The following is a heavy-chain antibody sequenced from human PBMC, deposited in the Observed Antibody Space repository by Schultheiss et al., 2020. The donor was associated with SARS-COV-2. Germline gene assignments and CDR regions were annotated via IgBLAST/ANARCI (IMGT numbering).Heavy chain of an antibody. CDR1: GFTFDDYG. D-gene: IGHD4-17*01. V-gene: IGHV3-49*04. CDR3: TTEDYGDYG. Sequence: GGSLRLSCAASGFTFDDYGMSWVRQAPGKGLEWVGFIRSKAYGGTTEYAASVKGRFTISRDDSKSIAYLQMNSLKTEDTAVYYCTTEDYGDYGWGQGTLVTVSS. J-gene: IGHJ4*02. CDR2: IRSKAYGGTT.